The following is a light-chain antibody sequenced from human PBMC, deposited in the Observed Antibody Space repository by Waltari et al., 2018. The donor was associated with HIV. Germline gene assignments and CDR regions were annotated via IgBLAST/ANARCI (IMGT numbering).Light chain of an antibody. V-gene: IGKV1-5*03. CDR3: QQYDSYSWT. CDR2: RSS. Sequence: DIQMTQSPSTLSASVGDRVTITCRASQSISNWLAWYQQKPGKAPKLRIYRSSTLESGVPSRFSGSESGTEFTLTISRLQPDDFATYYCQQYDSYSWTFGQGTKVEI. J-gene: IGKJ1*01. CDR1: QSISNW.